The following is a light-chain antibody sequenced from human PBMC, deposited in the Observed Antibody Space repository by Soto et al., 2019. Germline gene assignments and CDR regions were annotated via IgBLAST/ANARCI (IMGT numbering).Light chain of an antibody. J-gene: IGKJ5*01. V-gene: IGKV3-20*01. Sequence: EVVLTQSPGTQSLSPGERATLSCRASQSVSSTYLTWYQQRPGQAPRLVIYGGSRRATGIPDRFSGSGSGTDFTLTISRLEPEDFAVYYCQQYSASPISFGQGTRLEIK. CDR1: QSVSSTY. CDR3: QQYSASPIS. CDR2: GGS.